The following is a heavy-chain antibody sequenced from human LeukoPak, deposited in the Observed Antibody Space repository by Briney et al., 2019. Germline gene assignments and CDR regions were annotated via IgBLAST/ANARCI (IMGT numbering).Heavy chain of an antibody. CDR2: IRGST. CDR3: AKDLGGSADY. CDR1: GFTFNNYA. Sequence: GASLRLSCAASGFTFNNYAMSWVRQAPGKGLEWVSLIRGSTYYADSVKGRFTISRDNSQNTLYLQMNSLRAEDTALYYCAKDLGGSADYWGQGTLVTVSS. V-gene: IGHV3-23*01. D-gene: IGHD5-12*01. J-gene: IGHJ4*02.